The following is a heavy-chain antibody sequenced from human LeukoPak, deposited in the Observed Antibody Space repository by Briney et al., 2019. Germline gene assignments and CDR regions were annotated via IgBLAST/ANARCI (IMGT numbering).Heavy chain of an antibody. CDR3: ARDAYTTTSNWLDP. D-gene: IGHD4-17*01. Sequence: PGGSLRLSREASGFTLNKYWMHWVRQAPGKGLVWVSRITGDGSDIAYADSVKGRFTVSRDDAKNILFLQMTSLRVEDTAIYYCARDAYTTTSNWLDPWGQGTLVTVSS. CDR2: ITGDGSDI. V-gene: IGHV3-74*01. CDR1: GFTLNKYW. J-gene: IGHJ5*02.